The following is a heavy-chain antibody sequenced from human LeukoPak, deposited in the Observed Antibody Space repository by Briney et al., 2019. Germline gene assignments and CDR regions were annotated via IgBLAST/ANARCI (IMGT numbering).Heavy chain of an antibody. V-gene: IGHV4-4*02. J-gene: IGHJ6*02. CDR3: ARAVRIISSGWEPNYYYGMDV. CDR2: IYHSGST. D-gene: IGHD6-19*01. Sequence: SETLSLTCAVSGGSISSSNWWSWVRQPPGKGLEWIGEIYHSGSTNYNPSLKSRVTISVDKSKNQFSLKLSSVTAADTAVYYCARAVRIISSGWEPNYYYGMDVWGQGTTVTVSS. CDR1: GGSISSSNW.